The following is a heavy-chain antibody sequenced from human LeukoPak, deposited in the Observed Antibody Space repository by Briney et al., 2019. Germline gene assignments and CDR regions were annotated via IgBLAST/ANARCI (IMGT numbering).Heavy chain of an antibody. CDR3: ARGKRIVENYYDSSGYSKRASGWYFDL. CDR2: IYYSGST. Sequence: PSETLSLTCTVSGGSISSSSYYWGWIRQPPGKGLEWIGSIYYSGSTYYNPSLKSRVTISVDTSKNQFSLKLSSVTAADTAVYYCARGKRIVENYYDSSGYSKRASGWYFDLWGRGTLVTVSS. V-gene: IGHV4-39*01. CDR1: GGSISSSSYY. J-gene: IGHJ2*01. D-gene: IGHD3-22*01.